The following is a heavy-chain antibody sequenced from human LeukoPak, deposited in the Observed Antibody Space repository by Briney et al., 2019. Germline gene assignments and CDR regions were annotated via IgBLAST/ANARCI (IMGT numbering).Heavy chain of an antibody. Sequence: SETLSLTCAVYGGSFSGYYWSWIRQPPGKGLEWIGEINHSGSTNYNPSLTSRVTLSVDTSKNQFSLKLSSVTAADPAVYYGARAVGAGSSQTYYYYMDVWGKGTTVTISS. V-gene: IGHV4-34*01. CDR2: INHSGST. CDR3: ARAVGAGSSQTYYYYMDV. J-gene: IGHJ6*03. D-gene: IGHD3-10*01. CDR1: GGSFSGYY.